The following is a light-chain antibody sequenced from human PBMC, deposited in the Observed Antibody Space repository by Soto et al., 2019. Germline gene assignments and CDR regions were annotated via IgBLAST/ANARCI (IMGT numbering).Light chain of an antibody. Sequence: DIQMTQSPSSLSASVGDRVSLTCRASQTISIYLNWYQQRPGKAPKLLIYAASSLQSGVPSRFSGTGSGTDFTLTISSLQPEDFATYYCQQSYTNPYTFGQGTKLEIK. V-gene: IGKV1-39*01. CDR1: QTISIY. CDR3: QQSYTNPYT. CDR2: AAS. J-gene: IGKJ2*01.